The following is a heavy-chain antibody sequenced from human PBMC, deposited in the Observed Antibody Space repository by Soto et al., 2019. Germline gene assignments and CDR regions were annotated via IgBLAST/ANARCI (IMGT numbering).Heavy chain of an antibody. CDR2: IYYSGST. D-gene: IGHD3-3*01. CDR3: ARVPRYDFWSGPLDYYGMDV. Sequence: KASETLSLTCTVSGGSISSGGYYWSWIRQHPGKGLEWIGYIYYSGSTYYNPSLKSRATISVDTSKNQFSLKLSSVTAADTAVYYCARVPRYDFWSGPLDYYGMDVWGQGTTVTVSS. CDR1: GGSISSGGYY. V-gene: IGHV4-31*03. J-gene: IGHJ6*02.